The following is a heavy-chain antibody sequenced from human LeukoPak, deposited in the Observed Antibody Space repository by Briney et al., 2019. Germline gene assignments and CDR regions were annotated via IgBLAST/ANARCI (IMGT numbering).Heavy chain of an antibody. D-gene: IGHD2-15*01. J-gene: IGHJ4*02. CDR2: IKQDGSEK. V-gene: IGHV3-7*01. CDR1: GFTFSSYW. CDR3: ASRRGSDY. Sequence: GGSLRLSCAASGFTFSSYWMRWVGQAPGKGREGGANIKQDGSEKDYVDSVKGRFTSSRDNDKNSLYVKMNSLRAEDTAVYYCASRRGSDYWGQGTLVTVSS.